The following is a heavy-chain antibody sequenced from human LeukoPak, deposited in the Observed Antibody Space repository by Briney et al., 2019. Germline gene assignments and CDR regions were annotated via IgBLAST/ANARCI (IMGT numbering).Heavy chain of an antibody. CDR2: IKSKTDGGTT. J-gene: IGHJ4*02. CDR3: ATDPARGIR. D-gene: IGHD3-10*01. Sequence: GGSLRLSCAASGLTFSNAWMSWVRQAPGKGLEWVGRIKSKTDGGTTDYAAPVKGRFTILRDDSKNTLYLQMNSLKTEDTAVYYCATDPARGIRWGQGSLVTVSS. V-gene: IGHV3-15*01. CDR1: GLTFSNAW.